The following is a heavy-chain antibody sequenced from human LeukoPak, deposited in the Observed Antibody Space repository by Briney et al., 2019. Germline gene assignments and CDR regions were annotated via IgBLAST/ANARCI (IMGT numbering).Heavy chain of an antibody. CDR1: GGSISSHF. CDR2: IYFTGST. Sequence: TSETLSLTCTVSGGSISSHFWSWMRQPPGKGLEWIGNIYFTGSTYYNPSLKSRVTISVDTSKNQFSLNLTSVTAADTAEYYCARRSIAVAGDAYYYGMDVWGQGTTVTVSS. V-gene: IGHV4-59*05. D-gene: IGHD6-19*01. J-gene: IGHJ6*02. CDR3: ARRSIAVAGDAYYYGMDV.